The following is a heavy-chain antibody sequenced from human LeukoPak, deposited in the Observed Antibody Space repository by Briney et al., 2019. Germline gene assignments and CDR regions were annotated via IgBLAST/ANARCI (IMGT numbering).Heavy chain of an antibody. J-gene: IGHJ6*03. CDR1: GFTFSSYS. CDR3: ARDRSILSSSFLYYYYMDV. D-gene: IGHD6-13*01. Sequence: NPGGSLRLSCAASGFTFSSYSMNWVRQAPGKGLEWVSSISSSSSYIYYADSVKGRFTISRDNAKNSLYLQMNSLRAEDTAVYYCARDRSILSSSFLYYYYMDVWGKGTTVTVSS. V-gene: IGHV3-21*01. CDR2: ISSSSSYI.